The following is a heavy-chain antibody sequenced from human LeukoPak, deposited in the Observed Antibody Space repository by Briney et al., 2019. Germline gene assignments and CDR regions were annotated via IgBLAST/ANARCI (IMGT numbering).Heavy chain of an antibody. J-gene: IGHJ4*02. Sequence: GGSLRLSCAASGYTFTTYAMHGVRQAPGKGLEWVAVMSHDGRNKFYADSVKGRFTISRDNSKNTLYLQMSSLGAEDTAVFYCARDSNWNQPDYWGQGTLVTVSS. CDR3: ARDSNWNQPDY. V-gene: IGHV3-30*04. CDR1: GYTFTTYA. D-gene: IGHD1-20*01. CDR2: MSHDGRNK.